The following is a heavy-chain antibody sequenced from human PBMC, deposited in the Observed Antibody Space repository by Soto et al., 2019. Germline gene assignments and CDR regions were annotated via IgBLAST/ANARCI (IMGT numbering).Heavy chain of an antibody. CDR2: INPNNGGT. D-gene: IGHD5-18*01. CDR3: ARDGGWIQPSWKDYHYGMDV. V-gene: IGHV1-2*02. CDR1: GYTFTGYY. J-gene: IGHJ6*02. Sequence: QVQLVQSGAEVKKPGASVRVSCKASGYTFTGYYLHWVRQAPGQGLEWMGWINPNNGGTNYAERFRGRVSMTSDTSMTTGYMELSRLRSDDTAMYYCARDGGWIQPSWKDYHYGMDVWGQGTTVTVS.